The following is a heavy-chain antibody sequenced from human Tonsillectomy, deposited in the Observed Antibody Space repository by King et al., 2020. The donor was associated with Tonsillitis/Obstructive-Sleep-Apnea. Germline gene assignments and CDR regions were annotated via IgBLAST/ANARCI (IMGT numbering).Heavy chain of an antibody. CDR3: ARTCSGGSCYYDAFDI. CDR1: GYTFTGYY. V-gene: IGHV1-2*02. J-gene: IGHJ3*02. D-gene: IGHD2-15*01. CDR2: INPNSGGT. Sequence: QLVQSGAEVKKPGASVKVSCKASGYTFTGYYMHWVRQAPGQGLEWMGWINPNSGGTNYAQKFQGRVTMTRDTSISTAYMELSRLRSDDTAVYYCARTCSGGSCYYDAFDIWGQGTMVTVSS.